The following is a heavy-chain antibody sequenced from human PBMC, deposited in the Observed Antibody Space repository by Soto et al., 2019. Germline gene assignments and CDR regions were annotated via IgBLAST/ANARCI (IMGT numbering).Heavy chain of an antibody. Sequence: SETLSLTCTVSGGSISSYYWSWIRQPPGKGLEWIGYIYYSGSTNYNPSLKSRVTISVDTSKNQFSLKLGSVSAADTAVYYCARGGWSVDFWGQGTLVTVSS. CDR1: GGSISSYY. CDR3: ARGGWSVDF. D-gene: IGHD6-19*01. J-gene: IGHJ4*02. V-gene: IGHV4-59*01. CDR2: IYYSGST.